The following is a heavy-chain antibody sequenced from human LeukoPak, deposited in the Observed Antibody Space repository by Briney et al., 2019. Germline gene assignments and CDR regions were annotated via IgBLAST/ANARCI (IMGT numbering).Heavy chain of an antibody. CDR3: ARGLMVYAIDYYYYMDV. J-gene: IGHJ6*03. V-gene: IGHV4-34*01. Sequence: PSETLSLTCAVYGGSFSGYYWSWIRQPPGKGLEWIGEINHSGSTNYNPSLKSRVTISVDTSKNQFSLKLSSVTAADTAVYYCARGLMVYAIDYYYYMDVWGKGTTVTVSS. CDR2: INHSGST. D-gene: IGHD2-8*01. CDR1: GGSFSGYY.